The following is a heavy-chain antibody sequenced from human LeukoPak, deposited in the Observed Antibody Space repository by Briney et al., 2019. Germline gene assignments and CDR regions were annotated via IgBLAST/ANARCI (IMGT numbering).Heavy chain of an antibody. Sequence: SGKVACRASGGTFSSYAISWVRQAPGQGLEWMGRIIPIFGTANYAQKFQGRVTITTDASTSTAYMELSSLRSEDTAVYYCAGARYDFWSGYLTHWGQGTLVTVSS. CDR1: GGTFSSYA. J-gene: IGHJ4*02. CDR3: AGARYDFWSGYLTH. D-gene: IGHD3-3*01. V-gene: IGHV1-69*05. CDR2: IIPIFGTA.